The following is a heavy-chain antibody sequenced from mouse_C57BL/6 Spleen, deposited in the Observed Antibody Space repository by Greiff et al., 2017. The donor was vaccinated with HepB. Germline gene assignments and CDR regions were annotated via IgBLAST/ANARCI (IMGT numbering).Heavy chain of an antibody. CDR1: GFTFSSYA. V-gene: IGHV5-4*01. CDR3: AREVYDGYYHYFDY. D-gene: IGHD2-3*01. Sequence: EVKVVESGGGLVKPGGSLKLSCAASGFTFSSYAMSWVRQTPEKRLEWVATISDGGSYTYYPDNVKGRFTISRDNAKNNLYLQMSHLKSEDTAMYYCAREVYDGYYHYFDYWGQGTTLTVSS. CDR2: ISDGGSYT. J-gene: IGHJ2*01.